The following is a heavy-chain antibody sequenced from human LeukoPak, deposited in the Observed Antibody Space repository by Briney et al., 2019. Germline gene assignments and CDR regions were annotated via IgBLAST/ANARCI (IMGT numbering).Heavy chain of an antibody. CDR2: ISYDGSNK. CDR1: GFTFSSYG. D-gene: IGHD6-19*01. J-gene: IGHJ3*02. CDR3: AKDLASSGWLGAFDI. V-gene: IGHV3-30*18. Sequence: PGRSLRLSCAASGFTFSSYGMHWVRQAPGKGLEWVAVISYDGSNKYYADSVKGRFTISRDNSKNTLYLQMNSPRAEDTAVYYCAKDLASSGWLGAFDIWGQGTMVTVSS.